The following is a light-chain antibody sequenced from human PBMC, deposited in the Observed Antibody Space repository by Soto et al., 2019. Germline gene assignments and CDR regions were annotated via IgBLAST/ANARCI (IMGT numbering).Light chain of an antibody. CDR3: SSYTVTTTLVV. Sequence: QSALTQPRSVSGSPGQSVTISCTGTSSDVGAYNYVSWYQHHPGKAPKLMIYGVANRPSGVSNRFSGSKSGNTASLTISGLQAEDEASYYCSSYTVTTTLVVFGGGTKLTVL. CDR2: GVA. J-gene: IGLJ2*01. V-gene: IGLV2-14*01. CDR1: SSDVGAYNY.